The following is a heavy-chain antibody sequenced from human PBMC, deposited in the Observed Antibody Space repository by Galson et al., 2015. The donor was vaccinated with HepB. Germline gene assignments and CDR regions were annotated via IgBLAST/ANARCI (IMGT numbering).Heavy chain of an antibody. CDR3: ARANDYSNYVGYYYYYYMDV. CDR1: GFTFSIYS. CDR2: ISSSSSYI. V-gene: IGHV3-21*01. J-gene: IGHJ6*03. D-gene: IGHD4-11*01. Sequence: SLRLSCAASGFTFSIYSMNWVRQAPGKGLEWVSSISSSSSYIFDADSVKGRFTISRDNAKNSLYLQMNSLRAEDTAVYYCARANDYSNYVGYYYYYYMDVWGKG.